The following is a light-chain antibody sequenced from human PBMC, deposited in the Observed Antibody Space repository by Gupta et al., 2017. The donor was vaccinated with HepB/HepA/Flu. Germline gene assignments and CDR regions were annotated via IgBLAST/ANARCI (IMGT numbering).Light chain of an antibody. J-gene: IGKJ5*01. V-gene: IGKV3-20*01. Sequence: EYVLTQSPGPLSLSPGERASFSCRASQSVSSNWVAWYQQKPGQAPRLLIYGASSRATGIPDRFSGSGSGTDFTLTISSLEPEDFAVYYCQQYGTLLITFGQGTRLEIK. CDR2: GAS. CDR1: QSVSSNW. CDR3: QQYGTLLIT.